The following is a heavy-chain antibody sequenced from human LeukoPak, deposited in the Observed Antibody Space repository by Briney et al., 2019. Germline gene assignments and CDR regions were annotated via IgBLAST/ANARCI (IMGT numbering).Heavy chain of an antibody. CDR2: IKQDGSEK. J-gene: IGHJ4*02. V-gene: IGHV3-7*01. D-gene: IGHD3-10*01. CDR3: ARDPIGEEYYFDY. CDR1: GFTFSSYI. Sequence: GGSLRLSCAASGFTFSSYIMNWVRQAPGKGLEWVANIKQDGSEKYYVDSVKGRFTISRDNAKNSLYLQMNSLRAEDTAVYYCARDPIGEEYYFDYWGQGTLVTVSS.